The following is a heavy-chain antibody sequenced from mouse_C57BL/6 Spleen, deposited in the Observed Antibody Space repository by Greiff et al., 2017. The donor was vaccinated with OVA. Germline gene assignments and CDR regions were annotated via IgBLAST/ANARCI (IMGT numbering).Heavy chain of an antibody. CDR3: ARKELYYYSNY. V-gene: IGHV1-50*01. D-gene: IGHD2-5*01. CDR2: IDPSDSYT. Sequence: QVQLQQPGAELVKPGASVKLSCKASGYTFTSYWMQWVKQRPGQGLEWIGEIDPSDSYTNYNQKFKGKATLTVDTSSSTAYMQLSSLTSEDSAVDYCARKELYYYSNYWGQGTTLTVSS. CDR1: GYTFTSYW. J-gene: IGHJ2*01.